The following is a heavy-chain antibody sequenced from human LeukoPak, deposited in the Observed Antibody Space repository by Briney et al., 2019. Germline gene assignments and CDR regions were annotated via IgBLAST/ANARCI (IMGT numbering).Heavy chain of an antibody. V-gene: IGHV3-21*01. CDR2: ISRSSSYI. CDR1: GFTFSSHW. Sequence: GGSLRLSCVTSGFTFSSHWMHWVRQGPGKGLEWVSSISRSSSYIYYADSVKGRFTISRDNAKNSLYLQMNSLRAEDTAVYYCARALGYWGQGTLVTVSS. J-gene: IGHJ4*02. CDR3: ARALGY.